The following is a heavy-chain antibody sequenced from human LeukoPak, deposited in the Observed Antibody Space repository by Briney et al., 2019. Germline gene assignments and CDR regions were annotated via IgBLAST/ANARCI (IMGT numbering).Heavy chain of an antibody. CDR3: ARARRSYGPLNWFDP. Sequence: SETLSLTCAVYDGSFSGYYWSWIRQPPGKGLEWLGEINHSGSTNYNPSLKSRVTISVDTSKNQFSLKLSSVTAADTAVYYCARARRSYGPLNWFDPWGQGTLVTVSS. CDR1: DGSFSGYY. D-gene: IGHD3-10*01. J-gene: IGHJ5*02. V-gene: IGHV4-34*01. CDR2: INHSGST.